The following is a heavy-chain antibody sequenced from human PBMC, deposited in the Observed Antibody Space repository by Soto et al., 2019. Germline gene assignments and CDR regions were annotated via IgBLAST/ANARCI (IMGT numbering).Heavy chain of an antibody. V-gene: IGHV4-39*01. Sequence: PSETLSLTCTVSGGSISSSSYYWGWIRQPPGKGLEWIGSIYYSGSTYYNPSLKSRVTISVDTSKNQFSLKLSSVTAADTAVYYCARHWLPITIFGVVIISWFDPWGQGTLVTVSS. CDR3: ARHWLPITIFGVVIISWFDP. D-gene: IGHD3-3*01. CDR1: GGSISSSSYY. J-gene: IGHJ5*02. CDR2: IYYSGST.